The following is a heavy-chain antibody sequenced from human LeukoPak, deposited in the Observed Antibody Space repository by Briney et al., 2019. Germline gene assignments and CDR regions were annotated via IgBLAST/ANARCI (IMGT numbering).Heavy chain of an antibody. CDR2: TYYRSKWYN. D-gene: IGHD1-26*01. CDR1: GDSVSRKSAA. CDR3: AREGTVGASPFDF. Sequence: SQTLSLTCAISGDSVSRKSAAWNWIRQSPSRGLVWVGRTYYRSKWYNDYAVFVKSRITINPDTSKNQFSLQLNSVTPEDTAIYYCAREGTVGASPFDFWGQGTLVTVSS. J-gene: IGHJ4*02. V-gene: IGHV6-1*01.